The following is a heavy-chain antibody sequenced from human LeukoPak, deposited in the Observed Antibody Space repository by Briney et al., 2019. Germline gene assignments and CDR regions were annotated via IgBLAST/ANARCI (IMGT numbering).Heavy chain of an antibody. V-gene: IGHV1-8*03. Sequence: ASVKVSCKASGYTFTSYDINWVRQATGQGLEWMGWMNPNSGNTGYAQKFQGRVTITRNTSISTAYMELSSLRSDDTAVYYCARDLTVTTLRSYYYYYMDVWGKGTTVTVSS. CDR2: MNPNSGNT. CDR1: GYTFTSYD. CDR3: ARDLTVTTLRSYYYYYMDV. J-gene: IGHJ6*03. D-gene: IGHD4-17*01.